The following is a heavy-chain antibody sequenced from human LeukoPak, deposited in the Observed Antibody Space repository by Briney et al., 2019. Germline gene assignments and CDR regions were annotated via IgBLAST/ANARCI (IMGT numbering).Heavy chain of an antibody. V-gene: IGHV1-69*05. D-gene: IGHD2-15*01. J-gene: IGHJ4*02. CDR2: IIPIFGTA. CDR3: ARGSPQWSIRTTFHY. Sequence: PVKVSCKASGGTFSSYAISWVRQAPGQGLEWMGGIIPIFGTANYAQKFQGRVTITTDDSTSTAYMELSSLRSEDTAVYYCARGSPQWSIRTTFHYWGQGTLVTVSS. CDR1: GGTFSSYA.